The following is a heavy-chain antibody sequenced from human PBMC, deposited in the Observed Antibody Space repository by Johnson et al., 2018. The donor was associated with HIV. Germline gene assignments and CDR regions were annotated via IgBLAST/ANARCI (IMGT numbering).Heavy chain of an antibody. CDR2: IKQDGSEK. J-gene: IGHJ3*02. V-gene: IGHV3-7*05. CDR1: GFTFSTYW. Sequence: EVQVVESGGGLVQPGGSLRLSCAASGFTFSTYWMSWVRQAPGKGLEWVANIKQDGSEKYYVDSVKGRFTISRDNSKNTLYLQMNSLRAEDTAVYYCARVKDPDAFDIWGQGTMVTVS. CDR3: ARVKDPDAFDI.